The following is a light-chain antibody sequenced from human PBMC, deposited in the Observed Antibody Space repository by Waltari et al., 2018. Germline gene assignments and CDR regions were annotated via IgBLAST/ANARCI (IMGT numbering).Light chain of an antibody. CDR2: RSN. CDR3: AAWDDTLSGVV. J-gene: IGLJ2*01. V-gene: IGLV1-44*01. CDR1: NSNIGRNS. Sequence: QSVVTQPPSASGTPGQRVTISCSGSNSNIGRNSVNWYQHLPGTAPRLLIYRSNERPSRVPDRFSGSKSGTSASLAISGLQSEDEADYYCAAWDDTLSGVVFGGGTKLTVL.